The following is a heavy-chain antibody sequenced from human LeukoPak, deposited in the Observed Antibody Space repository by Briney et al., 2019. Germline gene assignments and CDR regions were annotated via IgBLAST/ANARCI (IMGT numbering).Heavy chain of an antibody. Sequence: SETLSLTCAVYGGSFSGYYWSWIRQPPGKGLEWIGEINHSGSTNYNPSLKSRVTISVDTSKNQFSLKLSSVTAADTAVYYCARGHYYYGSGSPSYYFDYWGQGTLVTVSS. D-gene: IGHD3-10*01. V-gene: IGHV4-34*01. CDR3: ARGHYYYGSGSPSYYFDY. CDR2: INHSGST. J-gene: IGHJ4*02. CDR1: GGSFSGYY.